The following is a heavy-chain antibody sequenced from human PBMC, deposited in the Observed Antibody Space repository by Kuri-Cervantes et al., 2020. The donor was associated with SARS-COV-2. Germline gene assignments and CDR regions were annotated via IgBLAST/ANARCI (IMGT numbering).Heavy chain of an antibody. CDR1: GFTFSSYS. CDR3: ARDRVGVHDS. V-gene: IGHV3-21*01. J-gene: IGHJ4*02. D-gene: IGHD2-8*01. Sequence: GESLKSSCAASGFTFSSYSMNWVRQASGKGLEWVSSISSSSSYIYYADSVKGRFTISRDNAKTSLYLQMNSLRAEDTAVYYCARDRVGVHDSWGQGTLVTVSS. CDR2: ISSSSSYI.